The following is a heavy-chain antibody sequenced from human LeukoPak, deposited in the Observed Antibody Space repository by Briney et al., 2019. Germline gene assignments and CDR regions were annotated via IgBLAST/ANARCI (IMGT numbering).Heavy chain of an antibody. CDR2: INPSDDST. CDR3: ARAYYESSAYRHAVYFDY. Sequence: ASVKVSCKASGYTFTGYYTHWVRQAPGQGLEWMGIINPSDDSTRYAQKFQGRVTMTKDTSTNTVYMHLSSLSSDDTAVYYCARAYYESSAYRHAVYFDYWGQGTLVTVSS. CDR1: GYTFTGYY. V-gene: IGHV1-46*01. D-gene: IGHD3-22*01. J-gene: IGHJ4*02.